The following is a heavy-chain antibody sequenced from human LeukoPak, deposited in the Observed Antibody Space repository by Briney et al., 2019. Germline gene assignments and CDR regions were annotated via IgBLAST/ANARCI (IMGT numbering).Heavy chain of an antibody. CDR3: ARLTPYSGSPLGDY. V-gene: IGHV4-39*01. CDR1: GGSISSSSNY. CDR2: ISYSGST. J-gene: IGHJ4*02. D-gene: IGHD1-26*01. Sequence: SETLSLTCTVSGGSISSSSNYCGWIRQPPGKGLEWIGTISYSGSTYYKPSLKSRVTISVDTSKNQFSLKLSSVTAADTAVYYCARLTPYSGSPLGDYWGQGTLVTVSS.